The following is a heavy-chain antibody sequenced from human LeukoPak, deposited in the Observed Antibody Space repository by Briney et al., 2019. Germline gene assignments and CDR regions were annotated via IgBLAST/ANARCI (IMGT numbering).Heavy chain of an antibody. V-gene: IGHV4-59*01. Sequence: PSETLSLTCTVSGGSISVYYWSWIRQPPGKGLEWIGYIYYSGSTNYNPSLKSRVTISVDTSKNQFPLKLSSVTAADTAVYFCARDQAGSGHSYFDYWGQGTLVTVSS. CDR3: ARDQAGSGHSYFDY. CDR1: GGSISVYY. D-gene: IGHD2-15*01. J-gene: IGHJ4*02. CDR2: IYYSGST.